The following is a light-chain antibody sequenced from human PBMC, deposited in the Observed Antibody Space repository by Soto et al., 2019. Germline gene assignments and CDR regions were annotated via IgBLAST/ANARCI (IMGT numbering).Light chain of an antibody. CDR3: QSSDDTGDYYL. CDR1: ELSKQY. CDR2: KDT. Sequence: SSELTQPPSVSVSPGQTARITCSGDELSKQYSFWYQQKPSQAPVLVIYKDTERASGIPERFSGSSSGTTVTLTISGVRAEDEATYYCQSSDDTGDYYLFGTGTKLTVL. J-gene: IGLJ1*01. V-gene: IGLV3-25*02.